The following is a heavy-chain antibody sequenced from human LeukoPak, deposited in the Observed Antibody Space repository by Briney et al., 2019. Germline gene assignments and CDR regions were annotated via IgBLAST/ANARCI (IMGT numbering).Heavy chain of an antibody. D-gene: IGHD1-20*01. CDR2: IYSSGST. J-gene: IGHJ4*02. V-gene: IGHV4-39*07. CDR1: GASISSGSNY. Sequence: SETLSLTCSVSGASISSGSNYWGWIRQPPGKTLEWIGSIYSSGSTYYNPSLKSRVIIIIDTPKNHFSLTLSSVTAADTAVYYCARRRGITGTTAHDYWGQGTLVTVSS. CDR3: ARRRGITGTTAHDY.